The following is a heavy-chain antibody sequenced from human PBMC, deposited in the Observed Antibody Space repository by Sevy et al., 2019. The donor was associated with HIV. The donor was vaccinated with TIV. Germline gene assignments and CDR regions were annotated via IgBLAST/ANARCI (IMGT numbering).Heavy chain of an antibody. J-gene: IGHJ6*02. CDR2: INPKSGAT. CDR3: ARESYDFWTGPVDYDYGMDV. V-gene: IGHV1-2*02. Sequence: ASVKVSCKASGYTFTDTGYYVHWVRQAPGQGLEWMGWINPKSGATNYAQKFQGRVTMTRNTTDNTANMELSRLRSEETAVYYCARESYDFWTGPVDYDYGMDVWGQGTTVTVSS. CDR1: GYTFTDTGYY. D-gene: IGHD3-3*01.